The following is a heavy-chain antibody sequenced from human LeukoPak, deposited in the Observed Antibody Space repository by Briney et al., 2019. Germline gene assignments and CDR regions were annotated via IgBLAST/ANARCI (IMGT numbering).Heavy chain of an antibody. J-gene: IGHJ4*02. CDR1: GFTLSRYW. CDR2: IKQDGSEK. V-gene: IGHV3-7*04. Sequence: PGGSLRLSRAPSGFTLSRYWMSWVRHAPGKGLEWVANIKQDGSEKYYVDSMKGRFTIYRDNAKNSLYLRMNSVRAEDTAVYYCARICGGTGYYGYWGQGTLVTVSS. D-gene: IGHD3-9*01. CDR3: ARICGGTGYYGY.